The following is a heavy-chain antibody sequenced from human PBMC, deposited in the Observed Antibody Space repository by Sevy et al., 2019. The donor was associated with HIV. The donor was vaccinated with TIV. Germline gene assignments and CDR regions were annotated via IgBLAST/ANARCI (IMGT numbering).Heavy chain of an antibody. CDR1: GFTFSDYY. J-gene: IGHJ4*02. CDR2: IKQDGSEK. Sequence: GGSLRLSCAASGFTFSDYYMSWVRQAPGKGLEWVANIKQDGSEKYYVDSVKGRFTISRDNAKNSLYLQMNSLRAEDTAVYYCASHERSSPGGWTHFDYWGQGTLVTVSS. V-gene: IGHV3-7*01. CDR3: ASHERSSPGGWTHFDY. D-gene: IGHD6-19*01.